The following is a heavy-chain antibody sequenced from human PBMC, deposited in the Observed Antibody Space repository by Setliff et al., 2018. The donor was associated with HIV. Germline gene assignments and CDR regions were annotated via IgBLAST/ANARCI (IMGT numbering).Heavy chain of an antibody. V-gene: IGHV3-23*01. CDR1: GFSFSNYA. CDR2: IAGTSAST. Sequence: PGGSLRLSCAVAGFSFSNYAMTWVRQAPGKGLEWVSAIAGTSASTYYADSVKGRFTISRDNSKNTLYLQMISLRADDTAVYYCAKSLLVAGNDYWGQGTLVTVSS. D-gene: IGHD2-8*02. J-gene: IGHJ4*02. CDR3: AKSLLVAGNDY.